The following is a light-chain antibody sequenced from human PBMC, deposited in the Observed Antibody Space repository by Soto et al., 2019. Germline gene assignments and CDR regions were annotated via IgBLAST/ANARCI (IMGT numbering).Light chain of an antibody. CDR2: GAS. V-gene: IGKV3-15*01. Sequence: EIVMTQSPANLSASRXARAPLSCRANQAISSNLAWYQQKPGQAPRLLIYGASTRATGIPDRFSGSGSGTEFTLTISSLQSEDFAVYYCQHYNNWLGTFGGGTKVDIK. CDR3: QHYNNWLGT. CDR1: QAISSN. J-gene: IGKJ4*01.